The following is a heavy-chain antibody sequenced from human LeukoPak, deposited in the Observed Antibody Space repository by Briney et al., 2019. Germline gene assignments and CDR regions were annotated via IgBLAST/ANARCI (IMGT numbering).Heavy chain of an antibody. CDR1: GFTFSSYG. D-gene: IGHD6-13*01. Sequence: QSGGSLRLSCAASGFTFSSYGMHWVRQAPGKGLEWVAVISYDGSNKYYADSVKGRFTISRDNSKNTLYLQMNSLRAEDTAVYYCAKDLGQQLVSFGFDYWGQGTLVTVSS. CDR2: ISYDGSNK. CDR3: AKDLGQQLVSFGFDY. J-gene: IGHJ4*02. V-gene: IGHV3-30*18.